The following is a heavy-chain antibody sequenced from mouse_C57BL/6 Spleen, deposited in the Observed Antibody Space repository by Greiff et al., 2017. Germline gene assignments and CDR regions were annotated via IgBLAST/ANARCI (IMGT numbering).Heavy chain of an antibody. CDR2: IYPRSGNT. D-gene: IGHD1-3*01. V-gene: IGHV1-81*01. Sequence: QVHVQQSGAELARPGASVKLSCKASGYTFTSYGISWVKQRPGQGLEWIGEIYPRSGNTYYNEKFKGKATLTADKSSSTAYMELRSLTSEDSAVYFCARKDNTEDYFDYWGQGTTLTVSS. J-gene: IGHJ2*01. CDR1: GYTFTSYG. CDR3: ARKDNTEDYFDY.